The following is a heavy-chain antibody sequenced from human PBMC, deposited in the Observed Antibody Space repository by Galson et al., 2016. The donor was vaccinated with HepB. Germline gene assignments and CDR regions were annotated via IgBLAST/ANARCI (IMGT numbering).Heavy chain of an antibody. CDR3: TRDTRYSKDPYYYYGMDV. Sequence: SLRLSCAASEFTFSRYVMSWVRQAPGKGLEWVGRIKSKTDGGTTDHAAPVTGSFTISRDDSKNTLYLQMNSLKIEDTAVYYCTRDTRYSKDPYYYYGMDVWGQGTTVTVSS. CDR1: EFTFSRYV. V-gene: IGHV3-15*01. J-gene: IGHJ6*02. CDR2: IKSKTDGGTT. D-gene: IGHD5-12*01.